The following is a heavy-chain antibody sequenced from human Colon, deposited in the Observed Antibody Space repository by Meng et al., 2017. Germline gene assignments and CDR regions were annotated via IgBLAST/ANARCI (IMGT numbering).Heavy chain of an antibody. CDR2: IYYTGNT. D-gene: IGHD4-17*01. V-gene: IGHV4-61*03. CDR1: GASVSSDSHY. J-gene: IGHJ5*02. Sequence: VKLQESGPGLVRPSGTLSLTCTVSGASVSSDSHYWSWIRQSPGKGLEWIGYIYYTGNTNYNPSLASRVSMSLDTSKNHFSLHLTSVTAADTAIYYCARVNGDFDEAWFDPWGQGTLVTAPQ. CDR3: ARVNGDFDEAWFDP.